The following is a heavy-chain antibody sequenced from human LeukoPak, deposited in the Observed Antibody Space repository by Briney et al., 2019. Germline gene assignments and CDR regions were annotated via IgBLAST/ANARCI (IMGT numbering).Heavy chain of an antibody. V-gene: IGHV4-59*01. Sequence: SETLSLTCTVSGGSISSYYWSWIRQPPGKGVEWVGDIYYSGSTNYNPSLKSRVTISVDTSKNQFSLKLSSVTAADTAVYYCATGTYYYDSSGYRGYYFDYWGQGTLVTVSS. CDR1: GGSISSYY. CDR2: IYYSGST. J-gene: IGHJ4*02. CDR3: ATGTYYYDSSGYRGYYFDY. D-gene: IGHD3-22*01.